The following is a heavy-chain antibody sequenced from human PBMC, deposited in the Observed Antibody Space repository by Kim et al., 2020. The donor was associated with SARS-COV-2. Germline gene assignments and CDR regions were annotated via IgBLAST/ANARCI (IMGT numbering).Heavy chain of an antibody. J-gene: IGHJ5*02. CDR1: GYTFTSYA. CDR2: INTNTGNP. Sequence: ASVKVSCKASGYTFTSYAMNWVRQAPGQGLEWMGWINTNTGNPTYAQGFTGRFVFSLDTSVSTAYLQISSLKAEDTAVYYCARDYSRGAVAGRNWFDPWGQGTLVTVSS. V-gene: IGHV7-4-1*02. D-gene: IGHD6-19*01. CDR3: ARDYSRGAVAGRNWFDP.